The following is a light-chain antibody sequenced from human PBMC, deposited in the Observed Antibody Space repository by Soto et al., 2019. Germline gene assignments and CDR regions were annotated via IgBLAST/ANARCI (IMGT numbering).Light chain of an antibody. J-gene: IGKJ1*01. CDR2: GAS. Sequence: EVVLTQSPGTLSLSPGEGATLSCRASQSVSNRYFAWYQQKPGQAPRLLIYGASNRATGIPDRFSGSGSGTDFTLTISRLEPEDFAVYYCQQYGSSGTFGQGTKVDNK. CDR1: QSVSNRY. V-gene: IGKV3-20*01. CDR3: QQYGSSGT.